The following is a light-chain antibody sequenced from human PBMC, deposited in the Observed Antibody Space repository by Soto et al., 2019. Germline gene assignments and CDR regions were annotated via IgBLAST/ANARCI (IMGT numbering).Light chain of an antibody. CDR2: WAS. V-gene: IGKV4-1*01. Sequence: DIVMTQSPDSLAVSLGERATINCKSSQSVLHSNNNNYLAWYQQKAGQPPKLLIYWASTRESGGPDRFSGSGSGTDFTLTISSLQAEDVAVYYCQQYYTTPLTFGGGTKVEIK. CDR1: QSVLHSNNNNY. J-gene: IGKJ4*01. CDR3: QQYYTTPLT.